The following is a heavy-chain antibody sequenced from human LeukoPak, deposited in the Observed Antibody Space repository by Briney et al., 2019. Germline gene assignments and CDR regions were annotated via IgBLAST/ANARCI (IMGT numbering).Heavy chain of an antibody. CDR2: INRSGST. CDR1: GGSFRSYY. CDR3: ASQHCTSTTCYAYFDY. D-gene: IGHD2-2*01. V-gene: IGHV4-34*01. Sequence: PSETLSLTCGVYGGSFRSYYWNWIRQPPGKGLEWIGEINRSGSTNYNPSLKSRVTMSVDTSKKQFSLKLSSVTAADTAVYYCASQHCTSTTCYAYFDYWGQGTLVTVSS. J-gene: IGHJ4*02.